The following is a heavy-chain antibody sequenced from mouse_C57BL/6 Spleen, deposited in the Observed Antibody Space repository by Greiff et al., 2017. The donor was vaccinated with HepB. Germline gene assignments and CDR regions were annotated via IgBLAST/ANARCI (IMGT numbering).Heavy chain of an antibody. CDR1: GYTFTSYW. CDR2: IDPSDSYT. Sequence: QVQLQQPGAELVKPGASVKLSCKASGYTFTSYWMQWVKQRPGQGLEWIGEIDPSDSYTNYNQKFKGKATLTVDTSSSTAYMQLSSLTSEGSAVYYCARRPYYYAMDYWGQGTSVTVSS. CDR3: ARRPYYYAMDY. V-gene: IGHV1-50*01. J-gene: IGHJ4*01.